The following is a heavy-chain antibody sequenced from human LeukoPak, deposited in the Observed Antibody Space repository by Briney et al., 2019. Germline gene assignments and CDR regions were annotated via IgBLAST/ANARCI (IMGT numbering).Heavy chain of an antibody. CDR2: INHIGST. Sequence: SETLSLTCAVYGVSFSGYYWSWIRQPPGKGLEWIGEINHIGSTNYNPSLKSRVTISVDTSKNQFSMKLSSVTAAATAVYYCARVKGYDFRSGYYTPYYFDYWGQGPLATVSS. CDR1: GVSFSGYY. J-gene: IGHJ4*02. V-gene: IGHV4-34*01. CDR3: ARVKGYDFRSGYYTPYYFDY. D-gene: IGHD3-3*01.